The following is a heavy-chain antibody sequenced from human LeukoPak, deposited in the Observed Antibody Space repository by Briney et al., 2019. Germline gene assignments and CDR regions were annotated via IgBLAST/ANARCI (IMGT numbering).Heavy chain of an antibody. CDR1: GGSISSYY. Sequence: SETLSLTCTVSGGSISSYYWSWIRQPPGKGLEWIGYIYYSGSTNYNPSLKSRVTISVDTSKNQFSLKLSSVTAADTAVYYCARGGGIWGIDYWGQGTLVTVSS. V-gene: IGHV4-59*01. CDR2: IYYSGST. J-gene: IGHJ4*02. CDR3: ARGGGIWGIDY. D-gene: IGHD3-16*01.